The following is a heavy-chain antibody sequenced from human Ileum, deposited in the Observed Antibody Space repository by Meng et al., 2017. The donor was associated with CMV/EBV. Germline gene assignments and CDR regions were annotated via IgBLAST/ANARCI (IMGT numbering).Heavy chain of an antibody. Sequence: QVQLVQSGSELKKPGASVKVSCRASGYNFTSNNVIWVRQAPGQRPEWMGWIDTNTGNPTYAQGFTGRFVFSLDISVSTTYLQISSLKAEDTAVYYCARGGLSGRYFDYWGQGTLVTVSS. CDR3: ARGGLSGRYFDY. CDR1: GYNFTSNN. J-gene: IGHJ4*02. D-gene: IGHD1-26*01. V-gene: IGHV7-4-1*02. CDR2: IDTNTGNP.